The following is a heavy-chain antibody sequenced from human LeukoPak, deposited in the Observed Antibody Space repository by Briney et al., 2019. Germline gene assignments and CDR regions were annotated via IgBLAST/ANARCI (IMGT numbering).Heavy chain of an antibody. J-gene: IGHJ4*02. CDR2: ISGRGGST. Sequence: GGSLRLSCAASGFTFSSYAMSWVRQAPGKGLEWVSAISGRGGSTYYADSVKGRFTISRDNSKNTLYLQMNSLRAEDTAVYYCAKVDDYVWGSYRYVDYWGQGTLVTVSS. D-gene: IGHD3-16*02. CDR3: AKVDDYVWGSYRYVDY. V-gene: IGHV3-23*01. CDR1: GFTFSSYA.